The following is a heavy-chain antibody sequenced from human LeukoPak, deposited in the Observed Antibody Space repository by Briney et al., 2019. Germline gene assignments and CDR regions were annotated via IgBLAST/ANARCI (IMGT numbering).Heavy chain of an antibody. CDR2: IYHSGNT. V-gene: IGHV4-38-2*02. J-gene: IGHJ3*02. CDR3: ARDSSGYDSGGFYDAFDI. Sequence: SETLSLTCTVSGYSISSGYYWGWIRQPPGKGLEWIGSIYHSGNTYYNPSLKSRVTISVDTSKNQFSLKLSSVTAADTAVYYCARDSSGYDSGGFYDAFDIWGQGTMVTVSS. D-gene: IGHD3-22*01. CDR1: GYSISSGYY.